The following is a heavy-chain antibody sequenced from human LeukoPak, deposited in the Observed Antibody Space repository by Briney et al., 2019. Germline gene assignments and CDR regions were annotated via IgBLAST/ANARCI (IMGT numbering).Heavy chain of an antibody. CDR1: GFTFSSYE. V-gene: IGHV3-48*03. J-gene: IGHJ4*02. CDR2: ISSSGSTI. CDR3: ARVKSLPGPVDY. Sequence: GGSLRLSCAASGFTFSSYEMNWVRQAPGKGLEWVSYISSSGSTIYYADSVKGRFTISRDNAKNSLYLQMNSLRAEDTAVYYCARVKSLPGPVDYWGQGTLVTVSS.